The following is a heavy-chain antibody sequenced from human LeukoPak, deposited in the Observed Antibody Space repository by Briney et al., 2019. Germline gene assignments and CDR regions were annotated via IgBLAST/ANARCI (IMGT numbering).Heavy chain of an antibody. CDR3: ARTDWVQYFDY. Sequence: PSETLSLTCTVSGGSISSYYWSWIRQPPGKGLEWIGYIYYSGSTNYNPSLKSRVTISVDTSKNQFSLKLSSVTAADTAVYYCARTDWVQYFDYWGQGTLVTVSS. CDR1: GGSISSYY. CDR2: IYYSGST. D-gene: IGHD3-9*01. J-gene: IGHJ4*02. V-gene: IGHV4-59*08.